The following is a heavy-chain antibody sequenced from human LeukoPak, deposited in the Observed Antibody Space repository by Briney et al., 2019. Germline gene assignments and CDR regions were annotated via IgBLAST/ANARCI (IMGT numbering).Heavy chain of an antibody. CDR1: GFTFSSYA. D-gene: IGHD4/OR15-4a*01. Sequence: PGGSLRLSCAASGFTFSSYAMSWVRQAPGKGLEWVSAISGSGGSTYYADSVKGRFTISRHNSKNTLYLQMNSLRAEDTAVYYCARGYGGPYGMDVWGQGTTVTVSS. CDR3: ARGYGGPYGMDV. CDR2: ISGSGGST. V-gene: IGHV3-23*01. J-gene: IGHJ6*02.